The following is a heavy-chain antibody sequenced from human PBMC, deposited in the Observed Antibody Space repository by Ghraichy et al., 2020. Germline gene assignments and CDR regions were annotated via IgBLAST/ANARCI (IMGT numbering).Heavy chain of an antibody. CDR2: ISGSGGST. D-gene: IGHD3-10*01. Sequence: GGSLRLSEIASGYTNSSHAIVSLLQSSARKLEWVSAISGSGGSTYYADSVKGRFTISRDNSKNTLYLQMNSLRAEDTAVYYCANGKDYGLIGYWGQGTLVTVSS. V-gene: IGHV3-23*01. CDR1: GYTNSSHA. CDR3: ANGKDYGLIGY. J-gene: IGHJ4*02.